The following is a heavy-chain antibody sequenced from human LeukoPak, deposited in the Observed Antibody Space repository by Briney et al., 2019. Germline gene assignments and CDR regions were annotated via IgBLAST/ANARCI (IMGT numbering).Heavy chain of an antibody. CDR3: ARDQTYYGSGSDAFDI. J-gene: IGHJ3*02. CDR2: VIPIFGTA. CDR1: GGTFSSYA. V-gene: IGHV1-69*06. D-gene: IGHD3-10*01. Sequence: SVKVSCKASGGTFSSYALSWVRQAPGQGLEWMGGVIPIFGTAHYAQKFQGRVTITADKSTSTAYMELSSLRSEDTAVYYCARDQTYYGSGSDAFDIWGQGTMVTVSS.